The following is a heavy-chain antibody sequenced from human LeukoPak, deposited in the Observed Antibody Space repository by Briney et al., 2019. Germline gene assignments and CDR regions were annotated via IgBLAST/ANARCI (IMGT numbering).Heavy chain of an antibody. Sequence: PSETLSLTCTVSGGSMSSYYWSWIRQPPGKGLEWIGFIYYTGSTNYNPSLKSRVTISVDTSKNQFSLKLSSVTAADTAVYYCAGMRITTPTVRTLDYWGQGTLVTVSS. CDR1: GGSMSSYY. CDR2: IYYTGST. CDR3: AGMRITTPTVRTLDY. D-gene: IGHD1-14*01. J-gene: IGHJ4*02. V-gene: IGHV4-59*01.